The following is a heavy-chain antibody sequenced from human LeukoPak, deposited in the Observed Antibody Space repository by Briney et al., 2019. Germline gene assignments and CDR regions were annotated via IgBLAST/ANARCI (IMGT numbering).Heavy chain of an antibody. J-gene: IGHJ3*02. CDR2: IKQDGSEK. V-gene: IGHV3-7*01. CDR1: GFTFSSYW. Sequence: GGSLRLSCAASGFTFSSYWMSWVRQAPGKGLEWVANIKQDGSEKYYVDSAKGRFTISRDNAKNSLYLQMNSLRAEDTAVYYCAREAAGSSADAFDIWGQGTMVTVSS. D-gene: IGHD3-10*01. CDR3: AREAAGSSADAFDI.